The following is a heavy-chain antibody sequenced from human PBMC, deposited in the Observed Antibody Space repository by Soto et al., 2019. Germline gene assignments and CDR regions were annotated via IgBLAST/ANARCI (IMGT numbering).Heavy chain of an antibody. CDR2: INPNSGNT. J-gene: IGHJ4*02. D-gene: IGHD3-10*02. Sequence: ASVKVSCKSSGYAFTGYYIHWVRQAPGQGLEGMGWINPNSGNTNYAQKFRGRVTMNRDTSLRTTSLGASNPGLYDTAVYYWATKYRYVHFWGQGTLVTVSS. V-gene: IGHV1-2*02. CDR3: ATKYRYVHF. CDR1: GYAFTGYY.